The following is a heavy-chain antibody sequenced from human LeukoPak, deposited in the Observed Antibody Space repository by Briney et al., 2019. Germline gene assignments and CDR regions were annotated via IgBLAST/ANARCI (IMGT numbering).Heavy chain of an antibody. D-gene: IGHD6-19*01. CDR1: GFNFSDYY. V-gene: IGHV3-11*01. CDR2: ISSSGSAI. J-gene: IGHJ4*02. Sequence: GGALELFCSASGFNFSDYYMSWIRQAPGKGLEWVSYISSSGSAIYYADSVKGRFTISRDNAKNSLYLQMNSLRAEDTAVYYCARDSGWYLDYWGQGTLVTVSS. CDR3: ARDSGWYLDY.